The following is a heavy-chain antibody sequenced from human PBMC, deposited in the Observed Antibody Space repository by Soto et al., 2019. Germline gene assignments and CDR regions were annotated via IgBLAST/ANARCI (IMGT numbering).Heavy chain of an antibody. V-gene: IGHV3-30-3*01. J-gene: IGHJ6*02. Sequence: QVQLVESGGGVVQPGRSLRLSCAASGFTFSSYAMHWVRQAPGKGLEWVAVISYDGSNKYYADSVKGRFTISRDNSKNTRYLQMNSLRAEDTAVYYCARVKDSSGWSADYYYGIDVWGQGTTVTVSS. CDR3: ARVKDSSGWSADYYYGIDV. D-gene: IGHD6-19*01. CDR1: GFTFSSYA. CDR2: ISYDGSNK.